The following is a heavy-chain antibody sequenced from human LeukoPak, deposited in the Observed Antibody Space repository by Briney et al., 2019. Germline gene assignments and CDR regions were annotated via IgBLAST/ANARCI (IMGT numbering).Heavy chain of an antibody. CDR2: ISGSGGST. J-gene: IGHJ4*02. D-gene: IGHD3-22*01. CDR1: GFTFSSYS. CDR3: AKRPYYYDSSGYYSY. Sequence: PGGSLRLSCAASGFTFSSYSMNWVRQAPGKGLEWVSAISGSGGSTYYADSVKGRFTISRDNSKNTLYLQMNSLRAEDTAVYYCAKRPYYYDSSGYYSYWGQGTLVTVSS. V-gene: IGHV3-23*01.